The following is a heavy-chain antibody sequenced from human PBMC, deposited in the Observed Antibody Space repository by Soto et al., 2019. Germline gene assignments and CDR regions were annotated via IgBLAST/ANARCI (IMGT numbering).Heavy chain of an antibody. CDR1: GGSISSGVYY. D-gene: IGHD3-10*01. CDR2: IYYSGST. Sequence: PSETLSLTCTVSGGSISSGVYYWSWIRQHPGKGLEWIGYIYYSGSTYYNPSLKSRVTISVDTSKNQFSLKLSSVTAADTAVYYCARVVSPRSFDYWGQGTLVTVSS. CDR3: ARVVSPRSFDY. J-gene: IGHJ4*02. V-gene: IGHV4-31*03.